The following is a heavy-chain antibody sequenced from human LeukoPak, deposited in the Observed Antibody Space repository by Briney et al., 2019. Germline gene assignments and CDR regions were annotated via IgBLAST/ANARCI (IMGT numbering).Heavy chain of an antibody. CDR1: CGSISSYY. CDR3: ARVRFLGYYDSSGYYYRHAAENYYMDV. D-gene: IGHD3-22*01. CDR2: IYYSGST. J-gene: IGHJ6*03. Sequence: SETLSPTFTVSCGSISSYYCSLIRQPPRKGLEVIGYIYYSGSTNYKPSLKSRVNISVHTSKNQFSMRLSSVTAADTAVYYCARVRFLGYYDSSGYYYRHAAENYYMDVWGKGTTVTVSS. V-gene: IGHV4-59*01.